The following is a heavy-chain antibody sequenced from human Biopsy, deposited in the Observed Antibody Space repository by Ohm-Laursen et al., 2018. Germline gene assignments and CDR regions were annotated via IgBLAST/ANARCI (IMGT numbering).Heavy chain of an antibody. CDR1: GLIFSYCG. Sequence: RSLRLSCAASGLIFSYCGMHWVRQAPGKGLEWVAVISSDGSNKYYADSVKGRFTISRDNSKDTLYLQLNSPRAEDTAVYYCAKDGVAVGAGGDLYYYGMDVWGQGTTVTVSS. J-gene: IGHJ6*02. D-gene: IGHD2-15*01. CDR2: ISSDGSNK. V-gene: IGHV3-30*18. CDR3: AKDGVAVGAGGDLYYYGMDV.